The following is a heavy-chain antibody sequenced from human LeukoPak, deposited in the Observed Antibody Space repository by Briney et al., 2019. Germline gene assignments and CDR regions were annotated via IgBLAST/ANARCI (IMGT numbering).Heavy chain of an antibody. CDR2: IYHSGST. D-gene: IGHD2-15*01. CDR1: GGSISSGYY. V-gene: IGHV4-38-2*02. J-gene: IGHJ4*02. Sequence: SETLSLTCTVSGGSISSGYYWGWIRQPPGNGLEWIGSIYHSGSTYYNPSLKSRVTISVDTSKNQFSLKVSSVTAADTAVYYFARERGSGGPMGIFDYWGREPLVTVS. CDR3: ARERGSGGPMGIFDY.